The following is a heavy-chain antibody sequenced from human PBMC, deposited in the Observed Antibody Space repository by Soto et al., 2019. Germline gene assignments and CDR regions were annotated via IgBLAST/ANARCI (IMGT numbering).Heavy chain of an antibody. CDR1: GFSLTTSGVG. J-gene: IGHJ4*02. CDR2: IYWDDDK. V-gene: IGHV2-5*02. CDR3: AHRVLRTVFGLVTTTAIYFDF. Sequence: QITLNESGPTVVRPTETLTLTCRFSGFSLTTSGVGVGWIRQSPGKAPEGLALIYWDDDKRYSASLKSRLTITKDTSKNQVVLTVSDLDPTDTATYYGAHRVLRTVFGLVTTTAIYFDFWGKGTPVAVSS. D-gene: IGHD3-3*01.